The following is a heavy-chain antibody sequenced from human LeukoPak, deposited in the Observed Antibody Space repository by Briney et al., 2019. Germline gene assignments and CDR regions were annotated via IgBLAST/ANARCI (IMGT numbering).Heavy chain of an antibody. CDR2: INTDGSST. D-gene: IGHD3-22*01. J-gene: IGHJ4*02. V-gene: IGHV3-74*01. CDR3: AKDHESDGYPCLDH. Sequence: GGSLRLSCAASGFTFSSYWMHWVRQAPGKGLVWVSRINTDGSSTSYADSVKGRFTISRDNAENTLYLQMNSLRAEDTAVYYCAKDHESDGYPCLDHWGLGTLVTVSS. CDR1: GFTFSSYW.